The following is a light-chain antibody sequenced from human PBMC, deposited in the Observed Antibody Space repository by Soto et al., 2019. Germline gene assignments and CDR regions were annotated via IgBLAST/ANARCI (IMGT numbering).Light chain of an antibody. V-gene: IGKV3-20*01. CDR1: QSVSSSY. CDR3: QQYGSSFT. J-gene: IGKJ3*01. CDR2: GAS. Sequence: EIVLTQSPGTLSLSPGERATLSCRASQSVSSSYLAWYQQKPGQAPRLLIYGASSSATGIPDRFSGSGSRTDFALTISRLEPEDFAVYYCQQYGSSFTFGPGTKVDIK.